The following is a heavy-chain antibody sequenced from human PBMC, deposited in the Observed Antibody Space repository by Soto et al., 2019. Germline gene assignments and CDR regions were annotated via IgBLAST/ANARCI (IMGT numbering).Heavy chain of an antibody. CDR3: ARDRAKWKDYYYYGMDV. CDR2: IYYSGST. D-gene: IGHD1-20*01. V-gene: IGHV4-30-4*01. J-gene: IGHJ6*02. CDR1: GGSISSGDDF. Sequence: QVQLQESGPGLVKPSQTLSLTCTVSGGSISSGDDFWTWIRQPPGKGLEWIGYIYYSGSTYYNPSLKSRLTMSVDTSKNQFSLKLSPVTAADTAVYYCARDRAKWKDYYYYGMDVWGQGTTVTVSS.